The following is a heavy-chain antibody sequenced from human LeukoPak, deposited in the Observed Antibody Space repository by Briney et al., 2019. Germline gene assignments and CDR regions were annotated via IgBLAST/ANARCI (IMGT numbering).Heavy chain of an antibody. D-gene: IGHD3-3*01. V-gene: IGHV4-39*01. Sequence: SETLSLTCTVSGGSISSSSYYWGWIRQPPVKGLEWIGSIYYSGSTYYNPSLKSRVTISVDTSKNQFSLKLSSVTAADTAVYYCARSARIFGVVIDQIDYWGQGTLVTVSS. J-gene: IGHJ4*02. CDR2: IYYSGST. CDR3: ARSARIFGVVIDQIDY. CDR1: GGSISSSSYY.